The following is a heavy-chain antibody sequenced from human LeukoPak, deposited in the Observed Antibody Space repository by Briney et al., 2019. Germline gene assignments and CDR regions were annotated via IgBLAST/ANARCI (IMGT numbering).Heavy chain of an antibody. CDR3: AKDGYYYDSMLRAFDI. Sequence: PGGSLRLSCAASGFTFSDYYMSWVRQAPGKGLEWVSAISGSGGSTYYADSVKGRFTISRDNSKNTLYLQMNSLRAEDTAVYYCAKDGYYYDSMLRAFDIWGQGTMVTVSS. CDR1: GFTFSDYY. CDR2: ISGSGGST. D-gene: IGHD3-22*01. J-gene: IGHJ3*02. V-gene: IGHV3-23*01.